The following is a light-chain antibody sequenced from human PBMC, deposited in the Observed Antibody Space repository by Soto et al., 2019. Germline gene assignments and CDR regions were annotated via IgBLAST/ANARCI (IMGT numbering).Light chain of an antibody. Sequence: EIVMTQSPATLSVCPGEGATLSCRASQSVSSKLAWYQQKPGQAPRLLIYGASTRATGIPARFSGSGSGTEFTLIISSLQSEDSAVYYCQQYNSWLWTFGQGTKVEIK. CDR2: GAS. CDR1: QSVSSK. V-gene: IGKV3-15*01. J-gene: IGKJ1*01. CDR3: QQYNSWLWT.